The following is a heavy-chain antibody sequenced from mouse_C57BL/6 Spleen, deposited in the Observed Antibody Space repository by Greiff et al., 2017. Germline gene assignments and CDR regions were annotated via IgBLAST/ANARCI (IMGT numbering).Heavy chain of an antibody. CDR1: GYTFTSYW. CDR2: IDPSDSYT. D-gene: IGHD1-1*01. V-gene: IGHV1-69*01. CDR3: ARRHYYGSSYAWFAY. Sequence: QVQLQQSGAELVMPGASVKLSCKASGYTFTSYWMHWVKQRPGQGLEWIGEIDPSDSYTNYNQKFKGKSTLTVDKSSSTAYMQLSSLTSEDSAVYYCARRHYYGSSYAWFAYWGQGTLVTVSA. J-gene: IGHJ3*01.